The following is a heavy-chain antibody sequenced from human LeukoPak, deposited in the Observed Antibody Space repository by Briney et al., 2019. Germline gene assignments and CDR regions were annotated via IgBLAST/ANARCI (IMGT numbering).Heavy chain of an antibody. J-gene: IGHJ4*02. CDR3: ASSSYDSSGYYPDY. CDR2: ISSSGSTI. D-gene: IGHD3-22*01. V-gene: IGHV3-11*01. CDR1: GFTFSDYY. Sequence: SGGSLRLSCAASGFTFSDYYMSWIRQAPGKGLEWVSYISSSGSTIYYADSVKGRFTISRDNAKNSLYLQMNSLRAEDTAVYYYASSSYDSSGYYPDYWGQGTLVTVSS.